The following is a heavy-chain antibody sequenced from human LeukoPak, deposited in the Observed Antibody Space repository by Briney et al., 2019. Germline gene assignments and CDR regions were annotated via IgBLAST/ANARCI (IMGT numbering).Heavy chain of an antibody. CDR2: IYSGGSS. CDR3: ARGRTEYDAFDI. CDR1: GFTVSSNY. J-gene: IGHJ3*02. Sequence: GGSLRLSCAASGFTVSSNYLSWVRQAPGKGLEWVSVIYSGGSSYCTDSVKGRFTISRDNSKNTLYLQMNSLRAQDTAVYYCARGRTEYDAFDIWGQGTMATVSS. D-gene: IGHD1-14*01. V-gene: IGHV3-66*01.